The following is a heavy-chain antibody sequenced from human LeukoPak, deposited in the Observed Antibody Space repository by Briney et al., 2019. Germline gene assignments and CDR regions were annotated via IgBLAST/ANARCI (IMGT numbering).Heavy chain of an antibody. Sequence: PGGSLRLSCAASGFSFPTYEMNWVRQAPGKGLEWVSSISTDDSTTYYAASVKGRFTISRDNARNSLYLQMDGLRAGDTAVYYCARATKGLTFGGIIPYFDYWGQGTLVAVSS. CDR3: ARATKGLTFGGIIPYFDY. V-gene: IGHV3-48*03. CDR2: ISTDDSTT. D-gene: IGHD3-16*01. CDR1: GFSFPTYE. J-gene: IGHJ4*02.